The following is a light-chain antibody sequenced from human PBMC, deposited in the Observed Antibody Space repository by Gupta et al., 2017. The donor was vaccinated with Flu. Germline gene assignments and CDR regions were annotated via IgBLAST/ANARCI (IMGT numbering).Light chain of an antibody. V-gene: IGLV1-47*01. CDR1: SSKIGGNY. J-gene: IGLJ3*02. Sequence: KVTISSSGSSSKIGGNYVCWYQQPPGTAPNLLIHKNDQRRSGVPDRFSGSKSGTSASLAISGLRAEDEAYYHCAAGDDNRSGQVFGGGTRLTVL. CDR2: KND. CDR3: AAGDDNRSGQV.